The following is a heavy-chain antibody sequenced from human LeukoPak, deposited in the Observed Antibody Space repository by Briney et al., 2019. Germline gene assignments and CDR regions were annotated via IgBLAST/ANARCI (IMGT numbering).Heavy chain of an antibody. CDR1: GFTFSNYD. Sequence: GGSLRLSCAASGFTFSNYDMHWVRQATGRGLEWVSSIGTAADTYYPGSVKGRFTISRENAKNSLYLQMNSLRAEDTAVYYCAKDRGSGVTPDYYYGMDVWGQGTTVTVSS. CDR2: IGTAADT. V-gene: IGHV3-13*01. J-gene: IGHJ6*02. D-gene: IGHD3-10*01. CDR3: AKDRGSGVTPDYYYGMDV.